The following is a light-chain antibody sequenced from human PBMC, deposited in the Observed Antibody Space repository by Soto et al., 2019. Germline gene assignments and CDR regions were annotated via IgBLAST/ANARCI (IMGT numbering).Light chain of an antibody. CDR2: EVS. CDR3: SSYTSSSTLGVYV. J-gene: IGLJ1*01. CDR1: SSDVGGYNY. V-gene: IGLV2-14*01. Sequence: QSALTQPASVSGSPGQSITISCTGTSSDVGGYNYVSWYQQHPGKAPKLMIYEVSNWPSGVSNRFSGSKSGNTASLTISGLQAEDEADYYCSSYTSSSTLGVYVFGTGTKVTVL.